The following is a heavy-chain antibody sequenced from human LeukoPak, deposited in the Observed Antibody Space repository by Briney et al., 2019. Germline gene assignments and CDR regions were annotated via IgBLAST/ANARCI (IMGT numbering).Heavy chain of an antibody. V-gene: IGHV4-59*01. D-gene: IGHD3-10*01. Sequence: SETLPLTCAVYGGSFSGYYWSWIRQPPGKGLEWIGYIYYSGSTNYNPSLKSRVTISVDTSKNQFSLKLSSVTAADTAVYYCARTGFGESKWYFDLWGRGTLVTVSS. J-gene: IGHJ2*01. CDR1: GGSFSGYY. CDR2: IYYSGST. CDR3: ARTGFGESKWYFDL.